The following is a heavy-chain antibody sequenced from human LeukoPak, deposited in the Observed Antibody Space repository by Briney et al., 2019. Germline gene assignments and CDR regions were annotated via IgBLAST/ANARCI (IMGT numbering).Heavy chain of an antibody. D-gene: IGHD1-26*01. Sequence: ASVRVSCKASGYTFTDYYIHWVRQAPGQGLQWMGWINPNGGGTNYEEEFRGRVTMTRDTSISTAYMELGRLRSDDTAVYYCARVWDLPFDYWGQGTLVTVSS. J-gene: IGHJ4*02. CDR3: ARVWDLPFDY. CDR1: GYTFTDYY. V-gene: IGHV1-2*02. CDR2: INPNGGGT.